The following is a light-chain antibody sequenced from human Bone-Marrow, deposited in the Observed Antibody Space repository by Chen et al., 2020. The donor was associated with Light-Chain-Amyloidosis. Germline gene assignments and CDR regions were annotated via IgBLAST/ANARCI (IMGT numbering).Light chain of an antibody. CDR2: EDA. CDR3: QSYQGSSQGV. Sequence: FMLTQPHSVSESPGKPVITSCTSSSGSIATNYVQWYQQRPGSSPTTVIYEDAQRPAGVPGRFSGSIDGSSNSASRTISGLKTEDEADYYCQSYQGSSQGVFGGGTKLTVL. V-gene: IGLV6-57*01. CDR1: SGSIATNY. J-gene: IGLJ3*02.